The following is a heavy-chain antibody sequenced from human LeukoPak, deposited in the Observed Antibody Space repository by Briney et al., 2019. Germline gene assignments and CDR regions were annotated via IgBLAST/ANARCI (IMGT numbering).Heavy chain of an antibody. Sequence: SETLSLTCAVYGGPFSPYFWSWIRQPPGKGLEWSGEINHSGSTNYNPSLKSRVTISVDTSKNQFSLKLSSVTAADTAVYYCARGGFYCGGDCYVDYWGQGTLVTVSS. V-gene: IGHV4-34*01. CDR2: INHSGST. J-gene: IGHJ4*02. CDR1: GGPFSPYF. CDR3: ARGGFYCGGDCYVDY. D-gene: IGHD2-21*02.